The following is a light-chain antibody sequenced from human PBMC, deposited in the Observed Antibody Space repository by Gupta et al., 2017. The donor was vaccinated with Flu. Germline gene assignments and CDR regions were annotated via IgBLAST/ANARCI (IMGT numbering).Light chain of an antibody. CDR2: DES. J-gene: IGLJ2*01. CDR1: KIRTKS. Sequence: SYVLTQPPSVSVAPGQTATIACEGDKIRTKSVHWHQQRPGQAPVLVVYDESDRPSGIPERFSGSNAGNTATLTISRVEAGDEADYYCQVWDHASDHVVFGGGTKLTVL. CDR3: QVWDHASDHVV. V-gene: IGLV3-21*02.